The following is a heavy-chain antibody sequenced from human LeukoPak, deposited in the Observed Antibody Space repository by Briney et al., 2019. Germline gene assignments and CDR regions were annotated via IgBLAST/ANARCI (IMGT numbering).Heavy chain of an antibody. CDR2: MNPNNGNT. D-gene: IGHD3-9*01. CDR3: ARGTLYDIWAGYYTDSWFDP. Sequence: ASVKVSCKASGYTFTSYGINWVRQATGQGLEWMGWMNPNNGNTGYAQKFQGRVTITRNTSISTAYMELSSLRSDDTAVYYCARGTLYDIWAGYYTDSWFDPWGQGTLVTVSS. J-gene: IGHJ5*02. CDR1: GYTFTSYG. V-gene: IGHV1-8*03.